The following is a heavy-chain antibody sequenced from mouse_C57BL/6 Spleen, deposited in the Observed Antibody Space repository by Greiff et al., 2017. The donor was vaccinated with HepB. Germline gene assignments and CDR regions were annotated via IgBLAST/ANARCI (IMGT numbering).Heavy chain of an antibody. CDR2: ISDGGSYT. CDR1: GFTFSSYA. J-gene: IGHJ1*03. CDR3: ARILGSSIYYYGSSYGYFDV. D-gene: IGHD1-1*01. Sequence: DVQLVESGGGLVKPGGSLKLSCAASGFTFSSYAMSWVRQTPEKRLEWVATISDGGSYTYYPDNVKGRFTISRDNAKNNLYLQMSHLKSEDTAMYYCARILGSSIYYYGSSYGYFDVWGTGTTVTVSS. V-gene: IGHV5-4*01.